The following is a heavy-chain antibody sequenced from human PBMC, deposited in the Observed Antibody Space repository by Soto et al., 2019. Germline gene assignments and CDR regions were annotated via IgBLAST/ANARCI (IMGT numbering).Heavy chain of an antibody. J-gene: IGHJ4*02. CDR1: GFTFSDFY. CDR3: ARGNPNDRDSSGPPGPFDS. D-gene: IGHD3-22*01. CDR2: ISSGGGVI. V-gene: IGHV3-11*01. Sequence: QAQLVESGGGLVEPGGSLRLSCAASGFTFSDFYMSWFRQAPGKGLEWVSYISSGGGVIYYADSVKGRFTISRDNAKSSLYLQMNSLRAEDTAVYYCARGNPNDRDSSGPPGPFDSWGQGTLVTVSS.